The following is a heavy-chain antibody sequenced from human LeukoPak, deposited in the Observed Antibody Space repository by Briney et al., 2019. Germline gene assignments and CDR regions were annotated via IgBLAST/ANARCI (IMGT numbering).Heavy chain of an antibody. D-gene: IGHD6-19*01. J-gene: IGHJ5*02. V-gene: IGHV4-59*12. Sequence: SETLSLTCAVYGGSFSGYYWSWIRQPPGKGLEWIGYIHYSGSTNYNPSLKSRVTISVDTSKNQFSLKVSSVTAADTAVYYCAKDPDSRSGWTGTSFDPWGQGTLVTVSS. CDR3: AKDPDSRSGWTGTSFDP. CDR2: IHYSGST. CDR1: GGSFSGYY.